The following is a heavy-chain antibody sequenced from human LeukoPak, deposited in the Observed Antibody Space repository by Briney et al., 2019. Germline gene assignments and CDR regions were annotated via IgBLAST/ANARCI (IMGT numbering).Heavy chain of an antibody. V-gene: IGHV4-34*01. CDR3: ARGGLKGLYSSSWYKKGNWFDP. CDR2: INHSGST. CDR1: GGSFSGYY. J-gene: IGHJ5*02. Sequence: SETLSLTCAVYGGSFSGYYWSWIRQPPGKGLEWIGEINHSGSTNYNPSLKSRVTISVDTSKNQFSLKLSSVTAADTAVYYCARGGLKGLYSSSWYKKGNWFDPWGQGTLVTVSS. D-gene: IGHD6-13*01.